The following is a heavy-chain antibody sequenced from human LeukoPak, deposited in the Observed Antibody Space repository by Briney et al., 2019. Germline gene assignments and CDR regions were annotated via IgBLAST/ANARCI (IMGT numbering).Heavy chain of an antibody. CDR2: IYSGGST. D-gene: IGHD3-22*01. CDR1: GFTVSSNY. Sequence: GGSLRLSCAASGFTVSSNYMSWARQAPGKGLEGVSVIYSGGSTYYADSVKGRFTISRDNSKNTLYLQMNSLRAEDTAVYYCARMYYYDSRVNWYFDLWGRGTLVTVSS. V-gene: IGHV3-53*01. CDR3: ARMYYYDSRVNWYFDL. J-gene: IGHJ2*01.